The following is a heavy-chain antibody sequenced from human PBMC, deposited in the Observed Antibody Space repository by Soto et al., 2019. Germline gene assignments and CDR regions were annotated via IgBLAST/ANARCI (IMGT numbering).Heavy chain of an antibody. CDR1: GFTVSDTY. CDR3: ARDQYTNKWYYY. J-gene: IGHJ4*02. V-gene: IGHV3-66*01. D-gene: IGHD6-13*01. Sequence: PGGSLRLSCDASGFTVSDTYMTWVRQAPGKWLEWVSLISRDGTTYYRDSVRGRFTISRDNSRNTLFFQMNSLRAVDTAMYYCARDQYTNKWYYYWGRGTLVTVSS. CDR2: ISRDGTT.